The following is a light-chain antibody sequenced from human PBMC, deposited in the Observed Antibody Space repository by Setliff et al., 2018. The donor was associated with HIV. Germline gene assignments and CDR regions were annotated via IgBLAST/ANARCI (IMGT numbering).Light chain of an antibody. CDR1: TSDVGGYNF. CDR3: CSYAGSHTFV. Sequence: QSALAQPHSVSGSPGQSVTISCTGTTSDVGGYNFVSWYQHHPGKAPKLMIYDVIKRPSGVPDRFSGSKSGNTASLTISGLQAEDEADYYCCSYAGSHTFVFGTGTKVTV. CDR2: DVI. V-gene: IGLV2-11*01. J-gene: IGLJ1*01.